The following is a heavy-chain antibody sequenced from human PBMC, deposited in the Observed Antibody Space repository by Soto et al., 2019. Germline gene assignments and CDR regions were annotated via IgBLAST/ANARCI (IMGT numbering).Heavy chain of an antibody. CDR2: IYYSGST. Sequence: SETLSLTCTVSGGSISSGDYYWSWIRQPPGKGLEWIGYIYYSGSTYYNPSLKSRVTISVDTSKNQFSLKLSSVTAADTAVYYCARFGEPYYYYYGMDVWGQGTTVTVSS. V-gene: IGHV4-30-4*01. CDR3: ARFGEPYYYYYGMDV. J-gene: IGHJ6*02. CDR1: GGSISSGDYY. D-gene: IGHD3-10*01.